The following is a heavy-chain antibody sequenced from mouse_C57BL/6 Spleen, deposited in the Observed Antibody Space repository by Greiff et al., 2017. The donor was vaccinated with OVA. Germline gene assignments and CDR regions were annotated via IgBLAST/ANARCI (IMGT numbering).Heavy chain of an antibody. D-gene: IGHD1-1*01. V-gene: IGHV5-17*01. J-gene: IGHJ4*01. CDR1: GFTFRDYG. Sequence: EVKLVESGGGLVKPGGSLKLSCAASGFTFRDYGMHWVRQAPEKGLEWVAYISSGSSTIYYADTVKGRFTISRDNAKNTLFLQMTSLRSEDTAMYYCAKDYYGSSPYAMDYWGQGTSVTVSS. CDR2: ISSGSSTI. CDR3: AKDYYGSSPYAMDY.